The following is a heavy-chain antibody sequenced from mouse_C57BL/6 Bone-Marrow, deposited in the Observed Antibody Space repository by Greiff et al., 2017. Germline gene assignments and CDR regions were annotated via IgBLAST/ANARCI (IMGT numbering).Heavy chain of an antibody. CDR1: GYTFTSYW. Sequence: QVQLKQPGAELVKPGASVKLSCKASGYTFTSYWMQWVKQRPGQGLEWIGEIDPSDSYTNYNQKFKGKATLTVDTSSSTAYMQLSSLTSEDSAVYYCARGGYFDVWGTGTTVTVSS. CDR3: ARGGYFDV. V-gene: IGHV1-50*01. J-gene: IGHJ1*03. CDR2: IDPSDSYT.